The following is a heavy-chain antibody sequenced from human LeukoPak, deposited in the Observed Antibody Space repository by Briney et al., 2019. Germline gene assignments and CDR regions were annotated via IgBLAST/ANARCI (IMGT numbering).Heavy chain of an antibody. J-gene: IGHJ4*02. CDR3: ANGDAGRPSEGLDY. V-gene: IGHV3-23*01. Sequence: PGGSLRLSCAASGFTFSSHAVSWVRQPPGKGLEWVSSVSGGGGTTYYADSAKGRFTISRDNSKSTLYLQMNSLRAEDTAVYYCANGDAGRPSEGLDYWGRGTLVTVSS. CDR2: VSGGGGTT. CDR1: GFTFSSHA. D-gene: IGHD6-6*01.